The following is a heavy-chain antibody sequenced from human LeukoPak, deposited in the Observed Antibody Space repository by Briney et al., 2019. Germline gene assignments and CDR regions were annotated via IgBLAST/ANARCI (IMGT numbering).Heavy chain of an antibody. J-gene: IGHJ3*02. D-gene: IGHD6-19*01. CDR2: IRYDGSNK. CDR3: AKNLQRAVAVPDDAFDI. CDR1: GFTFSSYG. V-gene: IGHV3-30*02. Sequence: GGSLRLSCAASGFTFSSYGMHWVRQAPGKGLEWVAFIRYDGSNKYYADSVKGRFTISRDNSKNTLYLQMNSLRAEDTAVYYCAKNLQRAVAVPDDAFDIWGQGTMVTVSS.